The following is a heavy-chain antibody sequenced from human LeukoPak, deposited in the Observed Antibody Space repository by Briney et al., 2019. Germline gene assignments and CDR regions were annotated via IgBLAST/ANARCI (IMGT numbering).Heavy chain of an antibody. CDR1: GGTFSSYA. CDR2: IIPIFGTA. D-gene: IGHD3-9*01. CDR3: ARTNVLRYPGGAFDV. V-gene: IGHV1-69*05. Sequence: SVKVSCKASGGTFSSYAISWVRQAPGQGLEWMGGIIPIFGTANYAQKFQGRVTITTDESTSTAYMELSSLRSEDTAVYYCARTNVLRYPGGAFDVWGQGTMVTVSS. J-gene: IGHJ3*01.